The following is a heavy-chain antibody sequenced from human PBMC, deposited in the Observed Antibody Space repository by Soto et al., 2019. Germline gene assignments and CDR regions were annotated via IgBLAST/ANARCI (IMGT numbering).Heavy chain of an antibody. V-gene: IGHV3-30-3*01. CDR3: ARDLRLYDFWSGLESGGYYYYGMDV. CDR2: ISYDGSNK. J-gene: IGHJ6*02. Sequence: GGSLRLSCAASGFTFSSYAMHWVRQAPGKGLEWEAVISYDGSNKYYADSVKGRFTISRDNSKNTLYLQMNSLRAEDTAVYYCARDLRLYDFWSGLESGGYYYYGMDVWGQGTTVTVSS. CDR1: GFTFSSYA. D-gene: IGHD3-3*01.